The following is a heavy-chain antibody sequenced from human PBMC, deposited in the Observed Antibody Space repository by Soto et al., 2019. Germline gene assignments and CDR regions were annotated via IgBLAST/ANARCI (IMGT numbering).Heavy chain of an antibody. CDR2: IYYSGST. V-gene: IGHV4-39*01. J-gene: IGHJ4*02. Sequence: SETLSLTCTVSGGSISSSSYYWGWIRQPPGKGLEWIGSIYYSGSTYYNPSLKSRVTISVDTSKNQFSLKLSSVTAADTAVYYCARRGVGGIKYYYDSSGYYFSEYYFDYWGQGTLVTVSS. D-gene: IGHD3-22*01. CDR1: GGSISSSSYY. CDR3: ARRGVGGIKYYYDSSGYYFSEYYFDY.